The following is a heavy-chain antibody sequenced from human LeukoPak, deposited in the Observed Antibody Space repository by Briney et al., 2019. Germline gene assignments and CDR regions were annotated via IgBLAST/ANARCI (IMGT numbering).Heavy chain of an antibody. V-gene: IGHV1-69*04. D-gene: IGHD6-19*01. J-gene: IGHJ4*02. CDR1: GGTFSSYA. CDR2: IIPILGIA. Sequence: GSSVKVSCKASGGTFSSYAISWVRQAPGQGLEWMGRIIPILGIANYAQKLQGRVTITADKSTSTAYMELSSLRSEDTAVYYCARFPRIAVAGYYFDYWGQGTLVTVSS. CDR3: ARFPRIAVAGYYFDY.